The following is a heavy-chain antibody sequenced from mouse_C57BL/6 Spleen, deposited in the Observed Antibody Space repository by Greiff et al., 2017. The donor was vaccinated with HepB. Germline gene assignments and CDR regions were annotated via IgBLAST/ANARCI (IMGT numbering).Heavy chain of an antibody. D-gene: IGHD2-5*01. CDR2: IYPRDGST. Sequence: VQLQQSDAELVKPGASVKISCKVSGYTFTDHTIHWMKQRPEQGLEWIGYIYPRDGSTKYNEKFKGKATLTADTSASTAYMQLNSLTSEDSAVYFCARWDYSNSYAMDYWGQGTSVTVSS. CDR3: ARWDYSNSYAMDY. J-gene: IGHJ4*01. V-gene: IGHV1-78*01. CDR1: GYTFTDHT.